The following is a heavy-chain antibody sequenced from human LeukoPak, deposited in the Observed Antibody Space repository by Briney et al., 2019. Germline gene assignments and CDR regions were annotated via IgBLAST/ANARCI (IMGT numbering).Heavy chain of an antibody. CDR1: GASISSSSHY. D-gene: IGHD6-13*01. CDR2: IHYSGSS. CDR3: ARAYSSSRMMADY. J-gene: IGHJ4*02. V-gene: IGHV4-39*07. Sequence: PSETLSLTCTVSGASISSSSHYWGWIRQPPGKGLEWIGSIHYSGSSYYNPSLKSRVTMSVDTSKIQFSLKLSSVTAADTAVYYCARAYSSSRMMADYWGQGTLVTVSS.